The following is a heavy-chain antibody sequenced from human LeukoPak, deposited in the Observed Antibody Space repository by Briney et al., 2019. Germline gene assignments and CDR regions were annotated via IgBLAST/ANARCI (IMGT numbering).Heavy chain of an antibody. Sequence: VASVKVSCTASGYTFTSYYMHWVRQAPGQGLEWMGLINPTGGSTGYAQKLQGRVTMTTDTSTSTAYMELRSLRSDDTAVYYCARDIPLLWSYYYYYMDVWGKGTTVTVSS. V-gene: IGHV1-46*01. J-gene: IGHJ6*03. D-gene: IGHD3-10*01. CDR2: INPTGGST. CDR3: ARDIPLLWSYYYYYMDV. CDR1: GYTFTSYY.